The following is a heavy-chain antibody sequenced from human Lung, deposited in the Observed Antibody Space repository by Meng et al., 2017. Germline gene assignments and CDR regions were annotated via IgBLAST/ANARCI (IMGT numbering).Heavy chain of an antibody. D-gene: IGHD4-11*01. Sequence: QVQCHGWGDGLLQPSRSLSLSCVVSGVSFSDYYWGCIRQPPGKGLEWIGEINHSASTNYNPSLESRATISVDTSQNNLSLKLSSVTAADSAVYYCARGPTTMAHDFDYWGQGTLVTVS. CDR2: INHSAST. CDR3: ARGPTTMAHDFDY. J-gene: IGHJ4*02. V-gene: IGHV4-34*01. CDR1: GVSFSDYY.